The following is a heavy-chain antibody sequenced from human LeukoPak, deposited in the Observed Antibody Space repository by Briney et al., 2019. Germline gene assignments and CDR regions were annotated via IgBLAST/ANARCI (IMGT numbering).Heavy chain of an antibody. Sequence: GGSLRLSCAASGFTFSSYGMHWVRQAPGKGLEWVAVILYDGSNKDYADSVKGRFTISRDNSKNTLYLQMNSLRTEDTAVYYCAKEDYGMDVWGQGTTVTVSS. V-gene: IGHV3-30*18. CDR2: ILYDGSNK. CDR3: AKEDYGMDV. J-gene: IGHJ6*02. CDR1: GFTFSSYG.